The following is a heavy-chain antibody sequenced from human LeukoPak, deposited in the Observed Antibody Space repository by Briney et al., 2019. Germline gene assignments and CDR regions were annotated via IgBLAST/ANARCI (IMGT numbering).Heavy chain of an antibody. CDR3: TRRLRGPYGYFDY. CDR2: IRSKGYGGTT. D-gene: IGHD2-21*02. CDR1: GFTFGDYA. V-gene: IGHV3-49*04. J-gene: IGHJ4*02. Sequence: GGSLRLSCAASGFTFGDYAMSWVRQAPGKGLEWVGFIRSKGYGGTTEYAASVKGRFTISRDDSKSIAYLQMNSLKTEDTAVYYCTRRLRGPYGYFDYWGQGTLVTVSS.